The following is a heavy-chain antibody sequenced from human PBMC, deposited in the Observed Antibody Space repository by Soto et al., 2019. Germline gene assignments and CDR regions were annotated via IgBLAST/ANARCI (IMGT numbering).Heavy chain of an antibody. D-gene: IGHD4-17*01. CDR3: ARDLTMTTVTHVS. Sequence: QVQLQESGPGLVKPSQTLSLTCTVSGGSISSGGYYWSWIRQHPGKGLEWIGEIYHSGSTNYNPSLKSRVTISVDKSKNQFSLKLSSVTAADTAVYYCARDLTMTTVTHVSWGQGTLVTVSS. V-gene: IGHV4-31*03. CDR1: GGSISSGGYY. CDR2: IYHSGST. J-gene: IGHJ4*02.